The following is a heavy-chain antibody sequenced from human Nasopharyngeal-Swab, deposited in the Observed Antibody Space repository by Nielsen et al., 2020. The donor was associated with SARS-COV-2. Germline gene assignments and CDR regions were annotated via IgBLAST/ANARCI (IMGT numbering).Heavy chain of an antibody. J-gene: IGHJ4*02. D-gene: IGHD2-15*01. CDR3: ARATPTYSGGDFDY. V-gene: IGHV3-53*01. Sequence: GESLKISCAASGFTVSSNYMSLVRQAPGKGLEWVSVIYSGGSTYYADSVKGRFTISRDNSKNTLYLQMNSRRAEDTAVYYCARATPTYSGGDFDYWGQGTLVTVSS. CDR1: GFTVSSNY. CDR2: IYSGGST.